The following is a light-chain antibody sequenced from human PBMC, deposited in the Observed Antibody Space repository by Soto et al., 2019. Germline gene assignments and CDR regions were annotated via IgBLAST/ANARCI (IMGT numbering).Light chain of an antibody. Sequence: EIVLTQSPGTLSLSPGERATLSCRASQSVSSNYLAWYQQKPGQAPRLLIYGASSRATGIPDRFSGSGSGTEFTLTISGLQSEDFALYYCQQYNIWPPYTFGQGTRLEIK. CDR2: GAS. CDR1: QSVSSNY. V-gene: IGKV3-20*01. CDR3: QQYNIWPPYT. J-gene: IGKJ5*01.